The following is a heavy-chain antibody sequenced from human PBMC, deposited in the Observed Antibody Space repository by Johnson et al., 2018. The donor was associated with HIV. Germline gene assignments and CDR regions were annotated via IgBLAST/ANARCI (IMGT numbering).Heavy chain of an antibody. V-gene: IGHV3-23*04. CDR3: ASALCTWGAFDI. CDR2: ISGSGGST. CDR1: GLTFSSYG. Sequence: VQLVESGGGLLQPGGSLRLSCAASGLTFSSYGMSWVRQAPGKGLEWVSGISGSGGSTYYAGSVKGRFTISRDNSKNTLYLQMNSLRAEDTAVYYCASALCTWGAFDIWGQGTKVTVSS. J-gene: IGHJ3*02. D-gene: IGHD2-8*01.